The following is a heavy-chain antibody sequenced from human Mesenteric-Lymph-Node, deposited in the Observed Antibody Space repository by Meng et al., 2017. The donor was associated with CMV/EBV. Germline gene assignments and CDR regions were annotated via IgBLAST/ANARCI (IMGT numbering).Heavy chain of an antibody. J-gene: IGHJ4*02. Sequence: GESLKISCAASGFTFSSYAMSWVRQAPGKGLEWVSAISGSGGSTYYADSVKGRFTISRDNSKNTLYLQMNSLRAEDTAVYYCARDDCSSTSCPDYWGQGTLVTVSS. CDR2: ISGSGGST. CDR1: GFTFSSYA. CDR3: ARDDCSSTSCPDY. D-gene: IGHD2-2*01. V-gene: IGHV3-23*01.